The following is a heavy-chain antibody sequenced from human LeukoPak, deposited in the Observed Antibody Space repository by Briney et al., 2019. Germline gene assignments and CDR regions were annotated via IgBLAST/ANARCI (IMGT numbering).Heavy chain of an antibody. Sequence: SETLSHTCAVYGGSFSGYYWSWIRQPPGKGLEWIGEINHSGSTNYNPSLKSRVTISVDTSKNQFSLKLSSVTAADTAVYYCARDFYCSSTSCYHRGGWFAPWGQGTLVTVSS. J-gene: IGHJ5*02. CDR2: INHSGST. D-gene: IGHD2-2*01. V-gene: IGHV4-34*01. CDR3: ARDFYCSSTSCYHRGGWFAP. CDR1: GGSFSGYY.